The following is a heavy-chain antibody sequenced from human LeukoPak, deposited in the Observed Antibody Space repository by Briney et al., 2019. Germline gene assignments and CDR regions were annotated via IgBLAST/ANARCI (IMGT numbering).Heavy chain of an antibody. CDR1: GFTFSSYA. CDR2: ISYDGSNK. D-gene: IGHD3-9*01. V-gene: IGHV3-30*01. J-gene: IGHJ4*02. CDR3: ARDCDILTGTLDQ. Sequence: PGGSLRLSCAASGFTFSSYAMHWVRQAPGKGLEWVAVISYDGSNKYYADSVKGRFTISRDNSKNTLYLQMNSLRAEDTAVYYCARDCDILTGTLDQWGQGTLVTVSS.